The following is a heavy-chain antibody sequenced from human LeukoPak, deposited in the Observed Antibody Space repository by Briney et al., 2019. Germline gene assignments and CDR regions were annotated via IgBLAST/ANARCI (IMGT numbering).Heavy chain of an antibody. J-gene: IGHJ5*02. CDR3: ARRSHRKLWFGELYWFDP. Sequence: SETLSLTCTVSGYSISSGYYWGWIRQPPGKGLEWIGSIYHSGSTYYNPSLKSRVTISVDTSKNQFSLKLSSVTAADTAVYYCARRSHRKLWFGELYWFDPWGQGTLVTVSS. V-gene: IGHV4-38-2*02. D-gene: IGHD3-10*01. CDR1: GYSISSGYY. CDR2: IYHSGST.